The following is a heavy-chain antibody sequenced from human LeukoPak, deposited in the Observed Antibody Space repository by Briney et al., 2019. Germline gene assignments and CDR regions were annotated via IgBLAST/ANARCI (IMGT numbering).Heavy chain of an antibody. CDR1: GGSISSYY. D-gene: IGHD3-3*01. Sequence: KTSETLSLTCTVSGGSISSYYWSWIRQPAGKGLEWIGRIYTSGSINYNPSLKSRVTMSVDTSKNQFSLKLSSVTAADTAVYYCARIDYDFWSGYYKTAPYYYGMDVWGQGTTVTVSS. V-gene: IGHV4-4*07. J-gene: IGHJ6*02. CDR3: ARIDYDFWSGYYKTAPYYYGMDV. CDR2: IYTSGSI.